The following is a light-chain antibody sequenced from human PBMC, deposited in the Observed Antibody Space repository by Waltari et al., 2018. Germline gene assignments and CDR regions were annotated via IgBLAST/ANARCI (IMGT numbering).Light chain of an antibody. CDR3: QQLNSYPRGT. J-gene: IGKJ1*01. Sequence: DIQLTQSPSFLSASVGDRVTITCRASQVIGSYLAWYQQKPGKAPKLLIYGVSTLQTGVPSRFSGSGSGTEFTLTISSLQPEDFATYYCQQLNSYPRGTFGQGTKVEIK. V-gene: IGKV1-9*01. CDR2: GVS. CDR1: QVIGSY.